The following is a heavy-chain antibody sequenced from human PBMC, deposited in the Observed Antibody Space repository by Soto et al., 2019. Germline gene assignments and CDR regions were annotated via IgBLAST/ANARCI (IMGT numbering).Heavy chain of an antibody. CDR1: GDSASSNSAA. J-gene: IGHJ6*02. Sequence: SQTLSLTCAISGDSASSNSAAWNWIRQSPSRGLEWLGRTYYRSKWYNDYAVSVKSRITINPDTSKNQFSLQLNSVTPEDTAVYYCARDLIAVALYPYYYGMDVWGQGTTVTVSS. D-gene: IGHD6-19*01. V-gene: IGHV6-1*01. CDR3: ARDLIAVALYPYYYGMDV. CDR2: TYYRSKWYN.